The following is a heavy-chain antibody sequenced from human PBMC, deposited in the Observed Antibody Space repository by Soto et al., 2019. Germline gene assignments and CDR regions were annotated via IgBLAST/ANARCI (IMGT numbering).Heavy chain of an antibody. Sequence: EVQLLESGGGLVQPGGSLRLSCAASGFTFSNYAMNWVRQAPGKGLEWVSGISGSGGNTHYADSVKGRFTISRDNSKNTRYLQMNSLRGEDAAVYYCATGGMNYLFDYWGQGTLVTVSS. CDR1: GFTFSNYA. V-gene: IGHV3-23*01. CDR3: ATGGMNYLFDY. CDR2: ISGSGGNT. J-gene: IGHJ4*02. D-gene: IGHD1-7*01.